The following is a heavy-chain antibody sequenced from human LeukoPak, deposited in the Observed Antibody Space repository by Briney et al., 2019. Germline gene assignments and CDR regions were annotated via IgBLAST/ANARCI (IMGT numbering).Heavy chain of an antibody. Sequence: GGSLRLSCSTSGFTSSNFVMQWVRQTPGKGLEYVSVISTDGSQYYPDSVKGRFTIFRDNSKNTLYLQMNSLRPEDTAIYYCAKNDGNIWQPHSWGQGTLVTVSS. J-gene: IGHJ4*02. CDR1: GFTSSNFV. CDR3: AKNDGNIWQPHS. V-gene: IGHV3-64D*06. CDR2: ISTDGSQ.